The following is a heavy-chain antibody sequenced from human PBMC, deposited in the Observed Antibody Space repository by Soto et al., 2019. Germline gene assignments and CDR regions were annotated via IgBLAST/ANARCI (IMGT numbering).Heavy chain of an antibody. D-gene: IGHD3-10*01. CDR3: ARVIWDPYYYGSGSYYRRPNPIFDY. CDR2: IYYSGST. V-gene: IGHV4-30-4*01. J-gene: IGHJ4*02. CDR1: GGSISSGDYY. Sequence: QVQLQESGPGLVKPSQTLSLTCTVSGGSISSGDYYWSWIRQPPGKGLEWIGYIYYSGSTYYNPSLKSRVTISVDTAKNQFSLKLSSVTAADTAVYYCARVIWDPYYYGSGSYYRRPNPIFDYWGQGTLVTVSS.